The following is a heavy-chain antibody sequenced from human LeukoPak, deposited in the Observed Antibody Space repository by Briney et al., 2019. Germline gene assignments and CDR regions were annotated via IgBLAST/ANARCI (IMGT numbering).Heavy chain of an antibody. V-gene: IGHV3-74*01. J-gene: IGHJ4*02. D-gene: IGHD6-6*01. CDR2: IERDGSST. CDR1: GFTFTRYW. CDR3: ARAAYSSSPDY. Sequence: GGSLRLSCATSGFTFTRYWMHWVRQAPGKGLVWVSRIERDGSSTRYADPVKGRFLMSRDNAKNAVDLQMNSLRAEDTAVYYCARAAYSSSPDYWGQGALVTVSS.